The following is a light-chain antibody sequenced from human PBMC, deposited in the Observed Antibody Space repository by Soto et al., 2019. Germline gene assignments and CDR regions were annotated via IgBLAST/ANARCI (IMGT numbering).Light chain of an antibody. J-gene: IGKJ1*01. V-gene: IGKV1-5*03. Sequence: DIPMTQSPSTLSASVGDRVSITCRASQSISGKLAWYQQKLGRAPKLLIYKTSSLEGGVPPRFSGSGPGTEFTLTISSLQPDDFATYYCQQYYSYPWTFGQGTKVEIK. CDR1: QSISGK. CDR3: QQYYSYPWT. CDR2: KTS.